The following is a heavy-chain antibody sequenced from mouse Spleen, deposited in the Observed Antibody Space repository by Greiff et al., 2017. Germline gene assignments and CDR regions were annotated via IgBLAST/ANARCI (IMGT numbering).Heavy chain of an antibody. D-gene: IGHD2-1*01. V-gene: IGHV1-26*01. J-gene: IGHJ3*01. Sequence: EVQLQQSGPELVKPGASVKISCKASGYTFTDYYMNWVKQSHGKSLEWIGDINPNNGGTSYNQKFKGKATLTVDKSSSTAYMELRSLTSEDSAVYYCASNYHAWFAYWGQGTLVTVSA. CDR3: ASNYHAWFAY. CDR1: GYTFTDYY. CDR2: INPNNGGT.